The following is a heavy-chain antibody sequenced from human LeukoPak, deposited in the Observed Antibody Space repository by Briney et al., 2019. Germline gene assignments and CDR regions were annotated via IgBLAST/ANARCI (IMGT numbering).Heavy chain of an antibody. Sequence: PSETLSLTCTVSGGSISSYYWSWIRQPPGKGLEWIGYIYYSGSTNYNPSLKGRVTISVDTSKNQFSLKLSSVTAADTAVYYCARDSPYSSGWSDYYYYGMDVWGQGTTVTVSS. CDR1: GGSISSYY. J-gene: IGHJ6*02. CDR2: IYYSGST. V-gene: IGHV4-59*01. D-gene: IGHD6-19*01. CDR3: ARDSPYSSGWSDYYYYGMDV.